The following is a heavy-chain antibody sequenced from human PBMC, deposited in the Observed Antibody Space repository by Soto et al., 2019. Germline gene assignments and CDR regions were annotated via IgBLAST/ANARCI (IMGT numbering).Heavy chain of an antibody. V-gene: IGHV3-23*01. CDR1: GFTFYSYA. D-gene: IGHD2-2*01. CDR3: AKGGCSSTSCSTYYYYGMDV. Sequence: HPGGSLRLSCAASGFTFYSYAMSWVRQAPGKGLEWVSTIGSVGGDTYYADSVKGRFTISRDDSKNTLYLQMNSLRAEDTAVYYCAKGGCSSTSCSTYYYYGMDVWGQGTTVTVSS. J-gene: IGHJ6*02. CDR2: IGSVGGDT.